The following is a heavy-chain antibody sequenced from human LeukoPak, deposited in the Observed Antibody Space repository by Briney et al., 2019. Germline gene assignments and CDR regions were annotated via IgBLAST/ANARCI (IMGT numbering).Heavy chain of an antibody. CDR2: IWYDGGNK. CDR1: GFTFSNYG. V-gene: IGHV3-33*01. CDR3: ARSSGSYHAPFDY. Sequence: AGGSLRLSCAASGFTFSNYGMHWVRQAPGKGLEWVAVIWYDGGNKYYADSVKGRFTISRDNSKNTLYLQMNSLRAEDTAVYYCARSSGSYHAPFDYWGQGTLVTVSS. J-gene: IGHJ4*02. D-gene: IGHD1-26*01.